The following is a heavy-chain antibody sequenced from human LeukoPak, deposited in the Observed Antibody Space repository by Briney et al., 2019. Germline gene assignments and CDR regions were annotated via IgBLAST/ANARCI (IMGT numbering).Heavy chain of an antibody. V-gene: IGHV3-7*02. CDR3: TRGGSSGSVDY. CDR2: IKQDGSEK. Sequence: GGSLRLSCAASGFTFSSYWMSWVRQAPGKGLEWVANIKQDGSEKKYVDSVKGRFTISRDNAKNSLYLQMNSLRAEDTAVYYCTRGGSSGSVDYWGQGTLVTVSS. D-gene: IGHD1-1*01. J-gene: IGHJ4*02. CDR1: GFTFSSYW.